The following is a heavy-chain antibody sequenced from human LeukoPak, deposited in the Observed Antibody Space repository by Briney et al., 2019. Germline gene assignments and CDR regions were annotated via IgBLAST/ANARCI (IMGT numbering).Heavy chain of an antibody. V-gene: IGHV1-69*05. Sequence: SVKVSCXASGGTFSSYAISWVRQALGQGLEWMARIIPIFGAANYAQKFQGRVTITTDESTSTAYMELSSLRSEDTAVYYCARDWWGNGCSGGSCYSDYYYYYMDVWGKGTTVTVSS. D-gene: IGHD2-15*01. CDR2: IIPIFGAA. CDR1: GGTFSSYA. J-gene: IGHJ6*03. CDR3: ARDWWGNGCSGGSCYSDYYYYYMDV.